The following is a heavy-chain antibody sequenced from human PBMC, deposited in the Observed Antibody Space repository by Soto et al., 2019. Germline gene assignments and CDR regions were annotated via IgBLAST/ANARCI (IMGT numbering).Heavy chain of an antibody. CDR1: GGTFSSYT. Sequence: SVKVSCKDPGGTFSSYTVNCVRQAPGQGLEWMGRIIPILGLTNYAQKFQGRVTITADKSTSTAYMDLSSLRSEDTAVYYCATLREHDYGRQAFWGQGTLVTVSS. CDR3: ATLREHDYGRQAF. V-gene: IGHV1-69*02. J-gene: IGHJ4*02. CDR2: IIPILGLT. D-gene: IGHD4-17*01.